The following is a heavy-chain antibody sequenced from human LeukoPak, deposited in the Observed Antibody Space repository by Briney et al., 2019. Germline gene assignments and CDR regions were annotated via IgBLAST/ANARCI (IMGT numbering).Heavy chain of an antibody. CDR1: GYSISSGYY. Sequence: SQTLSLTCTVSGYSISSGYYWGWIRQPPGKGLEWIGSIYHSGSTYYNPSLKSRVTISVDTSKNQFSLKLSSVTAADTAVYYCARDAVVPASLLDYWGQGTLVTVSS. J-gene: IGHJ4*02. V-gene: IGHV4-38-2*02. D-gene: IGHD2-2*01. CDR3: ARDAVVPASLLDY. CDR2: IYHSGST.